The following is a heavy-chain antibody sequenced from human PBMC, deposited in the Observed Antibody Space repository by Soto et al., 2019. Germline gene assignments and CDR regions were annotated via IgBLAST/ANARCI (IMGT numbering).Heavy chain of an antibody. Sequence: GASEKVYCKASGYTFTGYYMHWVRHAPGQGLEWMGWINPNSGGTNYAQKFQGWVTMTRDTSISTAYMELSRLRSDDTAVYYCARGPPCHRDYDYFWFCFRDRGTPEFYTLSFQ. CDR1: GYTFTGYY. CDR3: ARGPPCHRDYDYFWFCFRDRGTPEFYTLSFQ. CDR2: INPNSGGT. J-gene: IGHJ1*01. D-gene: IGHD3-16*01. V-gene: IGHV1-2*04.